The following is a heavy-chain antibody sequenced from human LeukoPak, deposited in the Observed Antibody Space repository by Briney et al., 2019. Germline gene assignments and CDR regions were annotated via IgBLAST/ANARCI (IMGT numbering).Heavy chain of an antibody. Sequence: SVKVSCKASGGTFSSYAISWVRQAPGQGLEWMGRIIPILGIANYAQKFQGRVTITADKSTSTAYMELSSLRSEDTAVYYCARDSPYSSSIPGYWGQGTLVTVSS. CDR1: GGTFSSYA. CDR3: ARDSPYSSSIPGY. V-gene: IGHV1-69*04. CDR2: IIPILGIA. D-gene: IGHD6-13*01. J-gene: IGHJ4*02.